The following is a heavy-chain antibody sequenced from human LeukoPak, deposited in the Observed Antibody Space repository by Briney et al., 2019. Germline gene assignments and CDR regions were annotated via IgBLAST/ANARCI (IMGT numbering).Heavy chain of an antibody. CDR1: GVSINSYF. V-gene: IGHV4-4*09. CDR3: ARHDAYCSRNSCYKGGSNWFDP. D-gene: IGHD2-2*02. CDR2: IYSNEDT. Sequence: PSETLSLTCTVSGVSINSYFWSWIRQPPGKGLEWIGYIYSNEDTNYNPSLKGRVTISLDTSKNQFSLKLSSATAADTAMYFCARHDAYCSRNSCYKGGSNWFDPWGQGILVTVSS. J-gene: IGHJ5*02.